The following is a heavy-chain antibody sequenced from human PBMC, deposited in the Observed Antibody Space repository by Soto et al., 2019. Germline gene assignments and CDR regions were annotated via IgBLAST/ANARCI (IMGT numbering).Heavy chain of an antibody. CDR3: ARGGRITGTGGAWFDP. V-gene: IGHV1-46*01. D-gene: IGHD1-20*01. Sequence: QVQLVQSGAEVKKPGASVKVSCKASGYTFTSYYMHCVRQAPGQGLEWMGIINPSGGSTSYAQKFQGRVTMTRDTSTSTVYMELSSLRSEDTAVYYCARGGRITGTGGAWFDPWGQGTLVTVSS. CDR2: INPSGGST. J-gene: IGHJ5*02. CDR1: GYTFTSYY.